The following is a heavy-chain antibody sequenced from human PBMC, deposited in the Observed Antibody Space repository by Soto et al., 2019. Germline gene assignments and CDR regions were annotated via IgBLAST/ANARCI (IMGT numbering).Heavy chain of an antibody. CDR2: ISYDGSNK. Sequence: SLRLSCAASGFTFSSYGMHWVRQAPGKGLEWVAVISYDGSNKYYADSVKGRFTISRDNSKNTLYLQMNSLKAEDTAVYYCAKALVRGVTSVPFDYWGQGTLVTVSS. CDR1: GFTFSSYG. J-gene: IGHJ4*02. V-gene: IGHV3-30*18. D-gene: IGHD3-10*01. CDR3: AKALVRGVTSVPFDY.